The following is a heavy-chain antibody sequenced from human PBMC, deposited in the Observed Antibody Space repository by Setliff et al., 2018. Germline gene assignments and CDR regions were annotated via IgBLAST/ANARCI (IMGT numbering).Heavy chain of an antibody. CDR2: IYYGGST. Sequence: KASETLSLTCTVSGGSISSGGYYWSWIRQHPGKGLEWIGYIYYGGSTYYNPSLKSRVTISVDTSKNQFSLKLSSVTAADTAVYYCARDPLTTNRRRAFDIWGQGTMVTVSS. V-gene: IGHV4-31*03. CDR1: GGSISSGGYY. J-gene: IGHJ3*02. CDR3: ARDPLTTNRRRAFDI. D-gene: IGHD4-17*01.